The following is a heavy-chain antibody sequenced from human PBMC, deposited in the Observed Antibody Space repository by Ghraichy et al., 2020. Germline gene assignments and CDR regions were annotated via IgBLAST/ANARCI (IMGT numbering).Heavy chain of an antibody. V-gene: IGHV3-33*01. CDR2: LWYDGSKT. J-gene: IGHJ3*02. CDR1: GFIVRNHG. CDR3: ARDGMFAGDAFDI. D-gene: IGHD3-16*01. Sequence: GGSLRLSCAASGFIVRNHGLHWVRQAPGQGLEWVTVLWYDGSKTFYADSVKGRFTISRDNSKNTLYLQMNSLRAEDTAVYYCARDGMFAGDAFDIWGRGTFVTVSS.